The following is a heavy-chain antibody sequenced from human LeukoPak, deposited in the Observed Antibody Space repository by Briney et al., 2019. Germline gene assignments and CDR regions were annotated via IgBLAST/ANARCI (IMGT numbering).Heavy chain of an antibody. J-gene: IGHJ4*02. CDR3: AREGGGGSGDY. D-gene: IGHD3-16*01. V-gene: IGHV4-59*12. CDR2: IYYSGNT. Sequence: SETLSLTCTVSSGSITNYYWSWIRQPPGKGLEWIGFIYYSGNTNYNPSLKSRVTISVDTSKNQFSLKLSSVTAADTAVYYCAREGGGGSGDYWGQGTLVTVSS. CDR1: SGSITNYY.